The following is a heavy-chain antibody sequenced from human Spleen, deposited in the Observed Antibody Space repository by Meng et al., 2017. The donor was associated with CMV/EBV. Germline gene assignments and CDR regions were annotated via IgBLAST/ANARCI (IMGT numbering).Heavy chain of an antibody. V-gene: IGHV3-74*01. Sequence: SCPPSGFTFLTFWIPWVRQGPGAGLIWVARIKYDGSFATYADSVQGQFTISRDNAGDRLHLQMNSLRVEDTAVYYCVRDGDRWNFDHWGQGTLVTVSS. CDR3: VRDGDRWNFDH. J-gene: IGHJ4*02. CDR1: GFTFLTFW. D-gene: IGHD2-15*01. CDR2: IKYDGSFA.